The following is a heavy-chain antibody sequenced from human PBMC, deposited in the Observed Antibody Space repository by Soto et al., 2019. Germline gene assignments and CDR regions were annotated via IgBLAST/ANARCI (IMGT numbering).Heavy chain of an antibody. Sequence: ASVKVSCKASGGTFSSYTISWVRQAPGQGLEWMGRIIPILGIANYAQKFQGRVTITADKSTSTAYMELSSLRSEDTAVYYCARGSIATLYYFDYWGQGTLVTVSS. D-gene: IGHD6-6*01. CDR2: IIPILGIA. J-gene: IGHJ4*02. V-gene: IGHV1-69*02. CDR1: GGTFSSYT. CDR3: ARGSIATLYYFDY.